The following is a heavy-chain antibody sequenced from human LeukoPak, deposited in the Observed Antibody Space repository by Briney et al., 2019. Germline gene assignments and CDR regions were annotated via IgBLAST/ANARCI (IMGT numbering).Heavy chain of an antibody. D-gene: IGHD2-2*01. CDR3: ARGGGGGRYCSSTSCYSTWFDP. Sequence: GGSLRLSCAASGFTFSSYAMSWVRQAPGKGLEWVSAISGSGGSTYYADSVKGRFTISRDNSKNTLYLQMNSLRAEDTAVYYGARGGGGGRYCSSTSCYSTWFDPWGQGTLVTVSS. CDR2: ISGSGGST. J-gene: IGHJ5*02. V-gene: IGHV3-23*01. CDR1: GFTFSSYA.